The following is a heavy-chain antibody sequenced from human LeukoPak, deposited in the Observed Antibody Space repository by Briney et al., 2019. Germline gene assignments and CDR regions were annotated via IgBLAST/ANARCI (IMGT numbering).Heavy chain of an antibody. V-gene: IGHV3-23*01. D-gene: IGHD4-17*01. J-gene: IGHJ6*02. CDR2: ISGSGGST. Sequence: GGSLRLSCAASGFTFTSYAMSWVRQAPGQGPEFVSAISGSGGSTYYADSVKGRFTISRDNSKNTLYLQMNSHRAEDTAVYYCAKSHDYGDYAGYYYYGMDVWGQGTTVTVSS. CDR1: GFTFTSYA. CDR3: AKSHDYGDYAGYYYYGMDV.